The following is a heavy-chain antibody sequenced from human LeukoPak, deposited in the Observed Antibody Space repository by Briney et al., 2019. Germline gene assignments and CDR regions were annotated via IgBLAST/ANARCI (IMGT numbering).Heavy chain of an antibody. CDR3: ARTTVTQYYYYYYMDV. CDR2: IKQDGSEK. Sequence: PGGSLRLSCAASGFTFSSYWMSWVRQAPGKGLEWVANIKQDGSEKYYVDSVKGRFTISRDNAKNSLYLQMNSLRAEDTAVYYCARTTVTQYYYYYYMDVWGKGTTVTVSS. V-gene: IGHV3-7*01. D-gene: IGHD4-11*01. J-gene: IGHJ6*03. CDR1: GFTFSSYW.